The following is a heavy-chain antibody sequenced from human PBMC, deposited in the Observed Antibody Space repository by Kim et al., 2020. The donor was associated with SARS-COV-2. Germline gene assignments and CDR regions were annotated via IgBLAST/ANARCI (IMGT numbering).Heavy chain of an antibody. D-gene: IGHD6-6*01. J-gene: IGHJ4*02. V-gene: IGHV3-48*03. Sequence: SYADSVNGQFTIPRDNAKNSLYLQLNGLRDEDTAVYYCARDSSRAASFDYWGQGTLVTVSS. CDR3: ARDSSRAASFDY.